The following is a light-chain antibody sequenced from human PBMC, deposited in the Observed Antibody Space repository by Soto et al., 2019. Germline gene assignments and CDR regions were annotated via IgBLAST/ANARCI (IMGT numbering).Light chain of an antibody. CDR3: SSHTTSSTLV. V-gene: IGLV2-14*01. CDR2: EVS. Sequence: QSVLTQPASVSGSPGQSITISCTGTRSDIGGYNYVSWFQHHPGKAPKLIIYEVSDRPSGVSYRFSGSKSGNTASLTISGLQAEDEADYYCSSHTTSSTLVFGGGTQLTVL. J-gene: IGLJ2*01. CDR1: RSDIGGYNY.